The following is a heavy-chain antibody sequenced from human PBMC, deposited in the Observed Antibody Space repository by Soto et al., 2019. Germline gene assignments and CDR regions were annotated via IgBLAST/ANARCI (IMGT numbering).Heavy chain of an antibody. CDR3: ASIWFGPWGPTNYYYYGMDV. Sequence: EASVKVSCKASGGTFSNYAITWVRQAPGQGLEWLGRIIPIFGSTNFAQKFQERVTITRDMSTSTAYMELSSLRSEDTAVYYCASIWFGPWGPTNYYYYGMDVWGQGTTVTVSS. D-gene: IGHD3-10*01. CDR1: GGTFSNYA. CDR2: IIPIFGST. J-gene: IGHJ6*02. V-gene: IGHV1-69*05.